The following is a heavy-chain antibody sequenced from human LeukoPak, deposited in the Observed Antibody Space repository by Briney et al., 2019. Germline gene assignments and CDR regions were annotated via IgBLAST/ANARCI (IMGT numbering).Heavy chain of an antibody. V-gene: IGHV5-51*01. J-gene: IGHJ3*02. CDR1: GYIYSSYW. D-gene: IGHD6-19*01. Sequence: GASLQISCKCSGYIYSSYWMGWVRQLPGKGLEWMGIIYPTDSDTRYSPSFQGQVTISADKSINTAYLQWSSLKASDSGMYYCAGTTSGWTLFDIWGQGTMVTVSS. CDR2: IYPTDSDT. CDR3: AGTTSGWTLFDI.